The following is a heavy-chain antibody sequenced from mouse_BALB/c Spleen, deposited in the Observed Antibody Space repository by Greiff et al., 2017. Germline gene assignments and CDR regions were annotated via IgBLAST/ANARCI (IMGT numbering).Heavy chain of an antibody. J-gene: IGHJ1*01. CDR2: INSNGGST. Sequence: DVQLQESGGGLVKLGGSLKLSCAASGFTFSSYYMSWVRQTPEKRLELVAAINSNGGSTYYPDTVKGRFTISRDNAKNTLYLQMSSLKSEDTALYYCARHNYGSSSYWYFDVWGAGTTVTVSS. CDR3: ARHNYGSSSYWYFDV. V-gene: IGHV5-6-2*01. D-gene: IGHD1-1*01. CDR1: GFTFSSYY.